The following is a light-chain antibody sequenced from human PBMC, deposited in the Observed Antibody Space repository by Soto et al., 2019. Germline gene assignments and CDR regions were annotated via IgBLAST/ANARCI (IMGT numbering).Light chain of an antibody. V-gene: IGKV3-11*01. CDR1: QSVSSY. CDR3: HQRQYWPPIT. CDR2: DAS. Sequence: EILWTQSPGTLSLSPGESATLSCRASQSVSSYLAWYQQKPGQAPRLLISDASNRANGIPARFSGSGSGTDFTLTISSLEPEDFAVYYCHQRQYWPPITFGQGTRLEIK. J-gene: IGKJ5*01.